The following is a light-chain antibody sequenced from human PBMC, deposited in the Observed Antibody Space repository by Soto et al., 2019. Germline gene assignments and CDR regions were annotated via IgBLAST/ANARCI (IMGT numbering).Light chain of an antibody. CDR2: EVS. Sequence: QSVLTQPACVSGSPGQSITISCTGTSSDVGGYNYVSWYQQHPGKDPKLMSYEVSNRPSGVSNRFSGSKSGNTASLTISGIQAEDEAAYYCTSYTSSSTVVFRGATTVTVL. J-gene: IGLJ2*01. CDR1: SSDVGGYNY. V-gene: IGLV2-14*01. CDR3: TSYTSSSTVV.